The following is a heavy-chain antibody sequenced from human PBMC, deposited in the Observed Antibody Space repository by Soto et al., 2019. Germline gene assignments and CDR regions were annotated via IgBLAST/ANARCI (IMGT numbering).Heavy chain of an antibody. J-gene: IGHJ4*02. CDR3: ARGWGLVFDY. V-gene: IGHV4-59*01. D-gene: IGHD2-21*02. CDR1: GGSISSYY. CDR2: IYYSGST. Sequence: SETLSLTCTVSGGSISSYYWRWIRQPPGKGLEWIGYIYYSGSTNYNPSLKSRVTISVDTSKNQFSLKLSSVTAADTAVYYCARGWGLVFDYWGQGTLVTVSS.